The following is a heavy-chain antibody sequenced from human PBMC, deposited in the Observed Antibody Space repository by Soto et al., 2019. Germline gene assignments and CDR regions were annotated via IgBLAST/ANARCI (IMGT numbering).Heavy chain of an antibody. CDR1: GSTFSDYY. V-gene: IGHV3-11*01. J-gene: IGHJ4*02. CDR2: ISSSGSTI. CDR3: ARAKMVATSYYYDSSAYVDY. Sequence: GGSLRLSCTAAGSTFSDYYMIWIRHAHGKGLEWVSYISSSGSTIYYADSVKGRFTISRDNAKNSLYLQMNSLRAEDTAVYYCARAKMVATSYYYDSSAYVDYWGQGTLVTFSS. D-gene: IGHD3-22*01.